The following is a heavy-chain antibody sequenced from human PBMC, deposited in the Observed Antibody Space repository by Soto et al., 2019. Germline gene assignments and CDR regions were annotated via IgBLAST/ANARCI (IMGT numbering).Heavy chain of an antibody. CDR2: INAGNGDT. V-gene: IGHV1-3*01. CDR3: VRAISGYVT. J-gene: IGHJ4*02. CDR1: GINYNTYA. Sequence: QVQLVQSGAEMKKPGASVKLSCKTSGINYNTYAIHWVRQAPGQGLEWMGWINAGNGDTRYSQNFQGRATLTRDTSASTGYMDRDSLKSEGTGVYYCVRAISGYVTWGQGTLVTVSS. D-gene: IGHD5-12*01.